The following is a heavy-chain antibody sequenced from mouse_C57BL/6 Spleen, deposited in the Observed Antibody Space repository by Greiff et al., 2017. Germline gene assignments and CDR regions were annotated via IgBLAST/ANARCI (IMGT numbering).Heavy chain of an antibody. D-gene: IGHD2-1*01. J-gene: IGHJ2*01. CDR2: IYPGDGDT. CDR1: GYAFSSYW. Sequence: VQLQQSGAELVKPGASVKISCKASGYAFSSYWMNWVKQRPGKGLERIGQIYPGDGDTNYNGKFKGKATLTADNSSSTAYMQLSSLTSEDSAVYFCVYGNYGGFDYWGQGTTLTVSS. CDR3: VYGNYGGFDY. V-gene: IGHV1-80*01.